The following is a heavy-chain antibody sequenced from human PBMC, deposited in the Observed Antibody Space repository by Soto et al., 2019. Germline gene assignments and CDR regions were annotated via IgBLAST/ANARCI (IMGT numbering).Heavy chain of an antibody. J-gene: IGHJ4*02. CDR1: GFTFRSYA. CDR2: ISDNGGNT. D-gene: IGHD3-22*01. CDR3: AKDFSYDSSGVLDY. Sequence: VQLLESGGALVQPGGSLRLSCEASGFTFRSYAMSWVRQAPGQGLEWVSAISDNGGNTYYPDSVRGRFTISRDNSKNTLFLQMNSVRAEDTAVYYCAKDFSYDSSGVLDYWGQGTLVTVSS. V-gene: IGHV3-23*01.